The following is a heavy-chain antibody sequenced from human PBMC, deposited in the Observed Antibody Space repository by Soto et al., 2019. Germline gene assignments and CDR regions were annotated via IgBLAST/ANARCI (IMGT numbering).Heavy chain of an antibody. CDR2: IYYSGST. CDR3: ARRLHCSSTSCYAADYYYYMDV. J-gene: IGHJ6*03. V-gene: IGHV4-39*01. Sequence: ETLSLTCTVSGGSISSSSYYWGWIRQPPGKGLEWIGSIYYSGSTYYNPSLKSRVTISVDTSKNQFSLKLSSVTAADTAVYYCARRLHCSSTSCYAADYYYYMDVWGKGTTVTVSS. CDR1: GGSISSSSYY. D-gene: IGHD2-2*01.